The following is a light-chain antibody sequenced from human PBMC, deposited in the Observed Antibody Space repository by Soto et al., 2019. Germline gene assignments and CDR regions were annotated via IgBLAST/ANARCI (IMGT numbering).Light chain of an antibody. CDR2: GAS. CDR3: QQYNNWPQT. Sequence: EIVMTQSPATLSVSPGERATLSCRASQSVSSNLAWYQQKPCQAPRLLIYGASNRATGIPARFSGSGSGTEFTLTISSLQSEDFAVYYCQQYNNWPQTFGQGTKVDI. J-gene: IGKJ1*01. CDR1: QSVSSN. V-gene: IGKV3-15*01.